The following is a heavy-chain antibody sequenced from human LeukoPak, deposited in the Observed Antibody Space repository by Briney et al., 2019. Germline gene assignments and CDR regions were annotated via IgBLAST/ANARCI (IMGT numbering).Heavy chain of an antibody. CDR3: ARDDSWYYDFWSGYSDAFDI. D-gene: IGHD3-3*01. CDR2: IYYSGST. J-gene: IGHJ3*02. Sequence: PSETLSLTCSVSGGSISSYYWSWIRQPPGKGLEWIGSIYYSGSTYYNPSLKSRVTISVDTSKNQFSLKLSSVTAADTAVYYCARDDSWYYDFWSGYSDAFDIWGQGTMVTVSS. V-gene: IGHV4-59*05. CDR1: GGSISSYY.